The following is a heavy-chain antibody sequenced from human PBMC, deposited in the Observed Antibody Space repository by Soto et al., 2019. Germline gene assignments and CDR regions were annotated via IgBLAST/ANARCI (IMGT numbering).Heavy chain of an antibody. Sequence: ESGGGLVKPGGSLRLSCAASGFTFSSYSMNWVRQAPGKGLEWVSSISSSSSYIYYADSVKGRFTISRDNAKNSLYLQMNSLRAEDTAVYYCARDRSGGSWDYYYYYGMDVWGQGTTVTVSS. CDR1: GFTFSSYS. V-gene: IGHV3-21*01. CDR2: ISSSSSYI. CDR3: ARDRSGGSWDYYYYYGMDV. J-gene: IGHJ6*02. D-gene: IGHD2-15*01.